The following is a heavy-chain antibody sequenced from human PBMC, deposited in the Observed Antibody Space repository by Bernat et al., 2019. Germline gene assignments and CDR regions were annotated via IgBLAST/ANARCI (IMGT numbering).Heavy chain of an antibody. CDR1: GFTFTDHY. Sequence: VQLVESGGGLVQPEGSLRLSCAASGFTFTDHYMDWVRQAPGKGLEWVGRTKNKANSYTTLYAASVKDRFTISRDASKNLLYLQMNSLKTEDTAVYYCARKATGSSVSAFDIWGQGTVVTVSS. J-gene: IGHJ3*02. D-gene: IGHD1-26*01. CDR3: ARKATGSSVSAFDI. CDR2: TKNKANSYTT. V-gene: IGHV3-72*01.